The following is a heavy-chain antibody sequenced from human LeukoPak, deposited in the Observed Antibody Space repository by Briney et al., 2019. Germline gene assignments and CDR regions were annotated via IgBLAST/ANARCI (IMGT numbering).Heavy chain of an antibody. CDR3: TQGGELMNY. J-gene: IGHJ4*02. Sequence: SETLSLTCTVSGGSVSSGNYYWTWIRQPAGKGLEWIGRIYTSGSTNYNPSLKSRVTISIDASKNQFSLRLNSVTAADTAVYYCTQGGELMNYWGQGTLVTVSS. D-gene: IGHD1-26*01. CDR2: IYTSGST. V-gene: IGHV4-61*02. CDR1: GGSVSSGNYY.